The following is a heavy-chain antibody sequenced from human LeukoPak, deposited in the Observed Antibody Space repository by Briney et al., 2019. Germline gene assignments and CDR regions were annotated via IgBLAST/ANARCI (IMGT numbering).Heavy chain of an antibody. Sequence: GGSLRLSCAASGLTFDDYAMHWVRQAPGKGLEWVSLISGDGGNTYYADSVKGRFTISRDNSKKSLYLQMYSLRTEDTALYYCAKDSTDHQLLGFFAYWGQGTLATVSS. CDR3: AKDSTDHQLLGFFAY. J-gene: IGHJ4*02. CDR2: ISGDGGNT. D-gene: IGHD2-2*01. V-gene: IGHV3-43*02. CDR1: GLTFDDYA.